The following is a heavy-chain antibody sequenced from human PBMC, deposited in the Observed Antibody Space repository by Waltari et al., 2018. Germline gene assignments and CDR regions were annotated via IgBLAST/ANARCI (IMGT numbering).Heavy chain of an antibody. CDR2: IKQDGSEK. CDR3: AREGRFDWLSRPDAFDI. D-gene: IGHD3-9*01. Sequence: EVQLVESGGGLVQPGGSLRPSCAASGFTFSSYWMSWVCQASGKGLEWVANIKQDGSEKYYVDSVKGRFTISRDNAKNSLYLQMNSLRAEDTAVYYCAREGRFDWLSRPDAFDIWGQGTMVTVSS. CDR1: GFTFSSYW. V-gene: IGHV3-7*01. J-gene: IGHJ3*02.